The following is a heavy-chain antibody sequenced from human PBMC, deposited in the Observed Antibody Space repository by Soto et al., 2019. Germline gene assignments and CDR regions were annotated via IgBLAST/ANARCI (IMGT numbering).Heavy chain of an antibody. CDR3: VRGSSSSHSFYYYGLDV. Sequence: GSLRLSCAASGFTFSDHYMDWVRQAPGKGLEWIGRIRDKANSYTTEYAASVKGRFSVSRDDSESSLYLQMNSLKTDDTATYYCVRGSSSSHSFYYYGLDVWGQGTTVTVSS. J-gene: IGHJ6*02. CDR1: GFTFSDHY. V-gene: IGHV3-72*01. D-gene: IGHD6-6*01. CDR2: IRDKANSYTT.